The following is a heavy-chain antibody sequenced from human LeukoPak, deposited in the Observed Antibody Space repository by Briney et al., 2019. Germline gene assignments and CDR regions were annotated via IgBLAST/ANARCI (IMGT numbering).Heavy chain of an antibody. CDR3: ARHIAVADPFDY. V-gene: IGHV4-59*08. J-gene: IGHJ4*02. CDR2: IYYSGST. CDR1: GFTFSSYW. D-gene: IGHD6-19*01. Sequence: PGGSLRLSCAASGFTFSSYWMSWVRQAPGKGLEWIGYIYYSGSTNYNPSLKSRVTISVDTSKNQFSLKLSSVTAADTAVYYCARHIAVADPFDYWGQGTLVTVSS.